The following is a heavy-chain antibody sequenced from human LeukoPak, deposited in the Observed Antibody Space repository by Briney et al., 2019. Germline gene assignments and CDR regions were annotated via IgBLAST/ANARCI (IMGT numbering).Heavy chain of an antibody. CDR2: VFYNGAT. J-gene: IGHJ4*02. CDR3: ARGNVIRRDFDY. D-gene: IGHD3-16*02. CDR1: GGSISSSIYY. V-gene: IGHV4-39*07. Sequence: KTSETLSLTCIVSGGSISSSIYYWAWVRQPPGKGLEWIGTVFYNGATQYSPSLRSRVTISIDTSTNQFSLKLTSVTAADTAVYYCARGNVIRRDFDYWGQGTLVTVSS.